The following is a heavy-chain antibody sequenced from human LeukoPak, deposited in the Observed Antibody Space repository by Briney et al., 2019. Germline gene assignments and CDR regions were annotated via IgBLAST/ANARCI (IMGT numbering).Heavy chain of an antibody. Sequence: PGGSLRLSCAASGFTFSSYDMHWVRQATGKGLEWVSAIGTAGDTYYPGAVKGRFTISRENAKNSLYLQMNSLRAGDTAVYYCARGPYSSGHFDYWGQGTLVTVSS. J-gene: IGHJ4*02. CDR3: ARGPYSSGHFDY. CDR1: GFTFSSYD. D-gene: IGHD6-19*01. CDR2: IGTAGDT. V-gene: IGHV3-13*01.